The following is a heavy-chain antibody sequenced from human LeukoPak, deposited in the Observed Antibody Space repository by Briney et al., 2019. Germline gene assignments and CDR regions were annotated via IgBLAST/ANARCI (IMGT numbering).Heavy chain of an antibody. V-gene: IGHV4-39*01. CDR1: GGSISSSNFY. Sequence: SETLSLTCTVSGGSISSSNFYWGWIRQPPGKGLEWIGGIYYGGSTYYNPSLKSRVTISVVTSKNQFSLKLSSVTAADTALYYCARLFRGVGYWGQGTLVTVSS. J-gene: IGHJ4*02. CDR2: IYYGGST. CDR3: ARLFRGVGY. D-gene: IGHD3-16*01.